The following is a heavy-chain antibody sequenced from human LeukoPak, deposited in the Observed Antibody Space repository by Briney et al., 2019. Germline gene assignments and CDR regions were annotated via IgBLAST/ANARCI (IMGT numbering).Heavy chain of an antibody. V-gene: IGHV5-51*01. CDR2: XXPXXSDT. Sequence: GESLKISCKGSGYSFANNWIAXXXXXPXXXXXXXXXXXPXXSDTXYRXXFXGXVXISXDXXISTAYLQWSSLKASDTAMYYCSVGFGDLSSASDIWGQGTMVTVSS. CDR3: SVGFGDLSSASDI. CDR1: GYSFANNW. J-gene: IGHJ3*02. D-gene: IGHD3-10*01.